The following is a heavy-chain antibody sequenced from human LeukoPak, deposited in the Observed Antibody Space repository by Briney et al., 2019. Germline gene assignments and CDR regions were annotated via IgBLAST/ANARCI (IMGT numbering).Heavy chain of an antibody. Sequence: GGSLRLSCAASGFTFSSYSMNWVRQAPGKGLEWVSSISSSSSYIYYADSVKGRFTISRDNAKNSLYLQMNSLRAEDTSVYFCARACSGTYAWFDSWGQGTLVTISS. V-gene: IGHV3-21*01. D-gene: IGHD1-26*01. CDR2: ISSSSSYI. J-gene: IGHJ5*01. CDR1: GFTFSSYS. CDR3: ARACSGTYAWFDS.